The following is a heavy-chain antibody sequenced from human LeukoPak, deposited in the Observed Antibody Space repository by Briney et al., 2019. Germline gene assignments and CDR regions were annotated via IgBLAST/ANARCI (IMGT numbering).Heavy chain of an antibody. V-gene: IGHV4-34*01. D-gene: IGHD3-10*01. J-gene: IGHJ4*02. CDR3: ARGAINVLLWFGELAPFDY. CDR1: GGSFSGYY. CDR2: INHSGST. Sequence: PSETLSLTCAVYGGSFSGYYWSWIRQPPGKGLEGIGEINHSGSTNYNPSLKSRFTISVDTSKNQFSLKLSSVTAADTAVYYCARGAINVLLWFGELAPFDYWGQGTLVTVSS.